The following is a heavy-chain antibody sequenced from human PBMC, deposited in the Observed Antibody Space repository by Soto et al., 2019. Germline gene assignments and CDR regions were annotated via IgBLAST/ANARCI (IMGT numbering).Heavy chain of an antibody. D-gene: IGHD6-13*01. CDR1: GFTCSSYW. V-gene: IGHV3-7*01. CDR3: ARLKQLGDFLGN. Sequence: EVQLVESGGGLIQPGGSLRLSCAASGFTCSSYWMSWVRQAPGKGLEWVANIKQDGSEKYYVDSVKGRFTISRDNAKNSLYLQMNSLRAEDTAVYYCARLKQLGDFLGNWGQGTLVPVSS. J-gene: IGHJ4*02. CDR2: IKQDGSEK.